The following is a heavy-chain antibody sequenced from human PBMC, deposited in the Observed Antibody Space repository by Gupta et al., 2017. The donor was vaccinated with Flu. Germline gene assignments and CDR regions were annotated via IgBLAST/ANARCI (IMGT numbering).Heavy chain of an antibody. CDR3: VKEGNYAMDV. CDR1: GFIFADSA. V-gene: IGHV3-9*01. CDR2: ISWNSGGI. J-gene: IGHJ6*02. Sequence: EVQLVESGGGLVQPGRSLRLSCAASGFIFADSAMHWVRQAPGKGLEWVSGISWNSGGIGYADSVKGRFTISRDNAKNSLYLQMNSLRREDTALYYCVKEGNYAMDVWGQGTTVTVSS.